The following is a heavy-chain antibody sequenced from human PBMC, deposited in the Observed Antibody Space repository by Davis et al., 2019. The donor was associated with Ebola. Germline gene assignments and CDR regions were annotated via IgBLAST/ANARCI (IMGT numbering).Heavy chain of an antibody. J-gene: IGHJ4*02. CDR1: GFTFHDYA. V-gene: IGHV3-9*01. D-gene: IGHD6-19*01. CDR2: ISWNNGSI. Sequence: SLKISCAASGFTFHDYAMHWVRQAPGKGLEWVSGISWNNGSIGYADSVKGRFTISRDNAKNSLYLQMNSLRAEDTALYYCAKAYSSGWYGSDYWGQGTLVTVSS. CDR3: AKAYSSGWYGSDY.